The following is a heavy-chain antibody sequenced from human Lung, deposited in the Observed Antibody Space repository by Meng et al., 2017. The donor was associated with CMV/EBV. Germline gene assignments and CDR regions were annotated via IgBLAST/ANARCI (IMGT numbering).Heavy chain of an antibody. CDR3: TTDTSGGYSYDI. CDR1: GFTFSDAW. V-gene: IGHV3-15*01. CDR2: IKSDTDGGTT. Sequence: GESLKISCAASGFTFSDAWMTWVRQPPGKGLEWLGRIKSDTDGGTTDYAAPLKGRFTISRDDSKNTLFLQMNSLKTEDTAMYYCTTDTSGGYSYDIWGQGXLVTVSS. J-gene: IGHJ3*02. D-gene: IGHD3-10*01.